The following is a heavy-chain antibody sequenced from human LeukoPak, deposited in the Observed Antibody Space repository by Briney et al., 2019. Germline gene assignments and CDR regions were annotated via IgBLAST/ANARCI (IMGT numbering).Heavy chain of an antibody. D-gene: IGHD4-17*01. CDR2: ISGSGGST. CDR1: GFTFSSYW. J-gene: IGHJ4*02. Sequence: PGGSLRLSCAASGFTFSSYWMSWVRQAPGKGLEWVSAISGSGGSTYYADSVKGRFTISRDNSKNMLYLQMNSLRAEDTAVYYCAKDTALMTVTTYDYWGQGTLVTVSS. V-gene: IGHV3-23*01. CDR3: AKDTALMTVTTYDY.